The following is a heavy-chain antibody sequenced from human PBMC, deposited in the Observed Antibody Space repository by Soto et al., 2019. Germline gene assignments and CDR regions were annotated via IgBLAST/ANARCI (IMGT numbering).Heavy chain of an antibody. CDR2: MSYSGST. CDR1: GGSISSVSSY. J-gene: IGHJ3*01. V-gene: IGHV4-39*01. D-gene: IGHD3-10*01. Sequence: SETLSLTCFVSGGSISSVSSYWGWIRQSPGKGLEWIGYMSYSGSTYYNPSLKSRITTSIDTSKNQFSLKMNSVTAADTAVYYCARYAGRITMVRGIPHDTFDLWGQGTMVT. CDR3: ARYAGRITMVRGIPHDTFDL.